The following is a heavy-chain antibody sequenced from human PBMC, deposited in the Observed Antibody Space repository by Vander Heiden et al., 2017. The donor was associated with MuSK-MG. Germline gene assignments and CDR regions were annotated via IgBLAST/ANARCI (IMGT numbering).Heavy chain of an antibody. CDR1: GFTFASYE. V-gene: IGHV3-48*03. D-gene: IGHD6-6*01. CDR3: ARDFSFSSSSDAFDL. Sequence: EVQLVESGGGLEQPGGSLRLSCTASGFTFASYEMNWVRQAPGKGLEWISYISSRGSTVYYADSVEGRFTISRDNADNSLYLQMASLRAEDTAVYYCARDFSFSSSSDAFDLWGQGKMVTVSS. J-gene: IGHJ3*01. CDR2: ISSRGSTV.